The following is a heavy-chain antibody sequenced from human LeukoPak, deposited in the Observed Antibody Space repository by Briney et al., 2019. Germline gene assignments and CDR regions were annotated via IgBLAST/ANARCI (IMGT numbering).Heavy chain of an antibody. V-gene: IGHV1-3*01. J-gene: IGHJ4*02. CDR1: GYTFTNYA. D-gene: IGHD3-3*01. CDR2: INAGNGNT. Sequence: VASVTVSFTASGYTFTNYAMHWVRQAPGQRLEWIGWINAGNGNTKYSQKFQGRVTITRDTSASTAYMVLSSLRSEDTAVYYCARDEARITIFGVAGYFDYWGQGTLVTVSS. CDR3: ARDEARITIFGVAGYFDY.